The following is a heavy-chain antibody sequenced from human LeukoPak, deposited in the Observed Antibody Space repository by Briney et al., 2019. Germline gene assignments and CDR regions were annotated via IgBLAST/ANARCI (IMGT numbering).Heavy chain of an antibody. CDR2: IWYDGSNK. CDR1: GFTFSSYG. V-gene: IGHV3-33*01. J-gene: IGHJ4*02. Sequence: GGSLRLSCAASGFTFSSYGMHWVRQAPGKRLEWVAVIWYDGSNKYYADSVKGRFTISRDNSKNTLYLQMNSLRAEDTAVYYCARDGSRGGNYFDYWGQGTLVTVSS. CDR3: ARDGSRGGNYFDY. D-gene: IGHD1-26*01.